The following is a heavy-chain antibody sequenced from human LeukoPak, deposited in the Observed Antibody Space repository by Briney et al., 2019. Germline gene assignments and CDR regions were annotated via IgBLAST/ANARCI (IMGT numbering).Heavy chain of an antibody. CDR3: ARCMLRSQGWCNWFDP. J-gene: IGHJ5*02. V-gene: IGHV3-23*01. Sequence: GGSLRLSCAASGFDLTTYAMTWVRQAPAKGLEWVSSIRIGGGGTYYADSVKGRFTISRDNSANTLHLQMNNLRVEDTARYFCARCMLRSQGWCNWFDPWGRGTLVTVS. D-gene: IGHD3-16*01. CDR1: GFDLTTYA. CDR2: IRIGGGGT.